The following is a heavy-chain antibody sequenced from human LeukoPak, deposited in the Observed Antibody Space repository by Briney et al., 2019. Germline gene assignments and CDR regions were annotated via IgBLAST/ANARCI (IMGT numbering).Heavy chain of an antibody. CDR3: ARDGYSSSWYVSPDY. D-gene: IGHD6-13*01. V-gene: IGHV1-18*01. CDR2: ISAYNGNT. CDR1: GYTFTSYG. J-gene: IGHJ4*02. Sequence: ASVKVSCKASGYTFTSYGISWVRQAPGQGLEWMGWISAYNGNTNYAQKLQGRVTMTTDTSTSTAYTELRSLRSDDTAVYYCARDGYSSSWYVSPDYWGQGTLVTVSS.